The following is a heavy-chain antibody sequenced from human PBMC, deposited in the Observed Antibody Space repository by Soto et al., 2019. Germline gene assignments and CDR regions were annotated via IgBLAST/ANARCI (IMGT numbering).Heavy chain of an antibody. Sequence: QVQLVQSGAEVKKPGSSVKVSCKASGGTFSSYSINWVRQAPGQGLEWMGAIIPIFGTANYAQKFQGRVTITADESTSTAYMELSSLRSEEKAVYYCARDGGRHAGGIDYWGQGTLVTVSS. D-gene: IGHD1-26*01. J-gene: IGHJ4*02. CDR3: ARDGGRHAGGIDY. CDR2: IIPIFGTA. V-gene: IGHV1-69*01. CDR1: GGTFSSYS.